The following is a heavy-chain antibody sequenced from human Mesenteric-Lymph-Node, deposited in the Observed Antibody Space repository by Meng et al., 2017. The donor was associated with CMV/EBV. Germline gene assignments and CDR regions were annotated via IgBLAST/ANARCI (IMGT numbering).Heavy chain of an antibody. Sequence: SETLSLTCTVSGGSISSSSYYWGWIRQPPGKGLEWIGSIYYSGSTYYNPSLKSRVTISVDTSKNQFSLKLSSVTAADTAVYYCARRRYSGWVDYWGQGTLVTVSS. CDR2: IYYSGST. CDR3: ARRRYSGWVDY. D-gene: IGHD6-25*01. CDR1: GGSISSSSYY. J-gene: IGHJ4*02. V-gene: IGHV4-39*07.